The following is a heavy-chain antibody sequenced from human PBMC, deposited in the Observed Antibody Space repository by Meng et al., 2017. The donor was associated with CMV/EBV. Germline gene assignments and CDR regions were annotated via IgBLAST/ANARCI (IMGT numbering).Heavy chain of an antibody. CDR3: SRPVDTVKTRLFDY. D-gene: IGHD4-11*01. V-gene: IGHV3-21*01. CDR1: GFTFSSYS. J-gene: IGHJ4*02. Sequence: GGSLRLSCAASGFTFSSYSMNWVRQAPGKGLEWVSSISSSSSYISYADSVMGRFTISRDNAKNSLYLQMNSRRAEDTAVYYCSRPVDTVKTRLFDYWGQGTLVTVSS. CDR2: ISSSSSYI.